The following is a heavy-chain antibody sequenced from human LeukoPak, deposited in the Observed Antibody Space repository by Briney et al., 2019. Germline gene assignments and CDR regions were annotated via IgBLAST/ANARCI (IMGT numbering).Heavy chain of an antibody. Sequence: GRSLRLSCAASGFTFSSYAMHWVRQAPGKGLEWVAVISYDGSNKYYADSVKGRFTISRYNAKNSLYLQMNSLRAEDTAVYYCARVRGIGPGSWHYYFDYWGQGTLVTVSS. CDR2: ISYDGSNK. CDR3: ARVRGIGPGSWHYYFDY. J-gene: IGHJ4*02. CDR1: GFTFSSYA. V-gene: IGHV3-30-3*01. D-gene: IGHD6-13*01.